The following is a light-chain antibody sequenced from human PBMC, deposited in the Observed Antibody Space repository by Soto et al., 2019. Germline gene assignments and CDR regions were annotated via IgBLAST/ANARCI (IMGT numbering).Light chain of an antibody. CDR2: DVT. CDR3: SSYTSSSTLGV. J-gene: IGLJ2*01. CDR1: SSDVVGFNY. Sequence: QSALTQPASVSGSPGQSITISCTGTSSDVVGFNYVSWYQQHPGKAPKLMIYDVTTRPSGVSSRFSGAKSGNTASLRISGLQADDEADYYCSSYTSSSTLGVFGGGTKLTVL. V-gene: IGLV2-14*03.